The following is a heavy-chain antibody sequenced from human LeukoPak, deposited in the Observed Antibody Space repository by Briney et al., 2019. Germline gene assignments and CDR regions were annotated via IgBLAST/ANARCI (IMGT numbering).Heavy chain of an antibody. J-gene: IGHJ6*03. D-gene: IGHD6-13*01. CDR3: ASRHSKQQPYYYYMDI. Sequence: PSETLSLTCTVSGESISSGSYYWSWIRQPAGKRLEWIGRIYSNGDTKFNPSLKSRVTISLDTSKNQFSLKLSSATAADTAVYYCASRHSKQQPYYYYMDIWGKGTTVTVSS. CDR2: IYSNGDT. CDR1: GESISSGSYY. V-gene: IGHV4-61*02.